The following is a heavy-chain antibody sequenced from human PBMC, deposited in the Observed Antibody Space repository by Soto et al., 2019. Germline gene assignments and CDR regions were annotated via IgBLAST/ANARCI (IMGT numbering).Heavy chain of an antibody. D-gene: IGHD3-22*01. J-gene: IGHJ5*02. V-gene: IGHV4-59*08. CDR3: ASYYGGLNH. CDR1: GASINTYY. Sequence: SETLSLTCTVSGASINTYYWSWIRQPPGKGLEWIGYIYYTGSTNYNPSLKSRVTISVDRSKNQFSLKLSSVTAADTAVYYCASYYGGLNHWGQGTLVTVS. CDR2: IYYTGST.